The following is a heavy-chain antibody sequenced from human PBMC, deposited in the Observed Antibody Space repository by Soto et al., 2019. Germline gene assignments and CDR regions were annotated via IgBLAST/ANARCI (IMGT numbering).Heavy chain of an antibody. CDR1: GYSFTSYW. CDR3: ARGYYYDSSGYEAVNYYYYGMDV. J-gene: IGHJ6*02. CDR2: IDPSDSYT. D-gene: IGHD3-22*01. V-gene: IGHV5-10-1*01. Sequence: PGESLKISCKGSGYSFTSYWISWVRQMPGKGLEWMGRIDPSDSYTNYSPSFQGHVTISADKSISTAYLQWSSLKASDTAMYYCARGYYYDSSGYEAVNYYYYGMDVWGQGTTVTVS.